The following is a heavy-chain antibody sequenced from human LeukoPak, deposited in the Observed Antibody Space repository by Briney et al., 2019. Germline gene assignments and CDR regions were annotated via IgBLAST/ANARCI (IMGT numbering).Heavy chain of an antibody. Sequence: GGSLRLSCAASGFTVSSNYMSWVRQAPGKGLERVSVIYSGGSTYYADSVKGRFTISRDNSKNTLYLQMNSLRAEDTAVYYCARDREQLVLLQSPYYYYYMDVWGKGTTVTVSS. J-gene: IGHJ6*03. CDR1: GFTVSSNY. D-gene: IGHD6-13*01. V-gene: IGHV3-53*01. CDR2: IYSGGST. CDR3: ARDREQLVLLQSPYYYYYMDV.